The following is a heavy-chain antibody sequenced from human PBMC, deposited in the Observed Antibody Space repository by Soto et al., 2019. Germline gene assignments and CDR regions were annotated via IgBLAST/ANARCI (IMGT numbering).Heavy chain of an antibody. V-gene: IGHV3-23*01. CDR1: GFTFSSYA. Sequence: PGGSLRLSCAASGFTFSSYAMSWVRQCPGKGLEWVSAISGSGGSTYYADSVTGRFSISRDNSKNKVFLQMNSLRAEDTAVYYCAKDHGSSGQLAYWVQGTLVTVS. CDR3: AKDHGSSGQLAY. CDR2: ISGSGGST. J-gene: IGHJ4*02. D-gene: IGHD6-25*01.